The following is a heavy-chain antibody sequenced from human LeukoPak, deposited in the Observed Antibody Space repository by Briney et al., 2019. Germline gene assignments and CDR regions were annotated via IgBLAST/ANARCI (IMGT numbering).Heavy chain of an antibody. CDR3: ASHSKYANNWFDP. Sequence: ASVKLSCKASGYTFSDYDMPRGREAHGPGHEWMGWINPNSAGTKYAQKFQGRLNMTWDTSISTAYMELSRLTSDDTAVYYCASHSKYANNWFDPWGQGTLVTVSA. J-gene: IGHJ5*02. D-gene: IGHD4-11*01. V-gene: IGHV1-2*02. CDR1: GYTFSDYD. CDR2: INPNSAGT.